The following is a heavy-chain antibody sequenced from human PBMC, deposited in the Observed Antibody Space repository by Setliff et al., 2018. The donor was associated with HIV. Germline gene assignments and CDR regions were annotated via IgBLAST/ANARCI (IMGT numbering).Heavy chain of an antibody. Sequence: SETLSLTCTVSGGSISSGSYYWSWTRQPAGKGLEWIGHIHTSGSSSYNPSLKSRVIISLDTSKNQISLKLNSVTAADTAVYYCARDLLGSSSLVDYWGQGTLVTVSS. D-gene: IGHD6-6*01. J-gene: IGHJ4*02. CDR1: GGSISSGSYY. V-gene: IGHV4-61*09. CDR2: IHTSGSS. CDR3: ARDLLGSSSLVDY.